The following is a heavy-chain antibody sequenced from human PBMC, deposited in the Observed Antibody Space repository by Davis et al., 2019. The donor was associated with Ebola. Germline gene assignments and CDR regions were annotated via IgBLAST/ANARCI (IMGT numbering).Heavy chain of an antibody. Sequence: GESLKISCAASGFTFSSYAMSWVRQTPGKGLEWVSAISGSSANTHYADSVKGRFTISRDNSKNTLYLQMDSLRAEDTAVYYSAKAVNYHYYGMAVWGQGTTVTVSS. J-gene: IGHJ6*02. V-gene: IGHV3-23*01. CDR2: ISGSSANT. CDR1: GFTFSSYA. CDR3: AKAVNYHYYGMAV.